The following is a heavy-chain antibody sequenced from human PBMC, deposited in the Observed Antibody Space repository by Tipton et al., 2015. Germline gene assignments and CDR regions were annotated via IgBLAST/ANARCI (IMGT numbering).Heavy chain of an antibody. J-gene: IGHJ3*02. CDR1: GGSISSSSYY. D-gene: IGHD6-19*01. CDR3: ARPEDHWLGGAFDI. Sequence: TLSLTCTVSGGSISSSSYYWGWIRQPPGKGLEWIGSIYYSGSTYYNPSLKSRVTMSVDTSKNQFSLKLTSVTAADTAVYYCARPEDHWLGGAFDIWGQGTMVTVSS. V-gene: IGHV4-39*01. CDR2: IYYSGST.